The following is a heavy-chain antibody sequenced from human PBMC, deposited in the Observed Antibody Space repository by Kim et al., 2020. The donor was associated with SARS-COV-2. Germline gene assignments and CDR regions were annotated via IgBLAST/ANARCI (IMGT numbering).Heavy chain of an antibody. CDR3: ARFRERLSSGWFPHTVTGYYYGMDV. V-gene: IGHV5-51*01. CDR1: GYSFTSYW. CDR2: IYPGDSDT. J-gene: IGHJ6*02. D-gene: IGHD6-19*01. Sequence: GESLKISCKGSGYSFTSYWIGWVRQMPGKGLEWMGIIYPGDSDTRYSPSFQGQVTISADKSISTAYLQWSSLKASDTAMYYCARFRERLSSGWFPHTVTGYYYGMDVWGQGTTVTVSS.